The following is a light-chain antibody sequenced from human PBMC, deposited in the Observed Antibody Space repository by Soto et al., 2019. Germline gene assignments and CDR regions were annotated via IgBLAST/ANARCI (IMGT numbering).Light chain of an antibody. CDR2: EDN. Sequence: QSALTQPASVSGSPGQSITISCTGTISDVGGHGYVSWYQQHPGKAPKLLISEDNKRPSGISNRFSGSKSGNTASLSISGLQAEDEADYYCCSYATINTFVFGTGTKLTVL. J-gene: IGLJ1*01. CDR1: ISDVGGHGY. CDR3: CSYATINTFV. V-gene: IGLV2-23*02.